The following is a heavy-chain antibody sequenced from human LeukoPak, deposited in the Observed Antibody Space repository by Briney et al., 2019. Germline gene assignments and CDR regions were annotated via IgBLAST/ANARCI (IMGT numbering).Heavy chain of an antibody. V-gene: IGHV3-23*01. Sequence: PGGSLRLSRAASGFTFSTYAMSWVRQAPGKGLEWVSAIRGSDGSTYYADSVKGRFTISRDSSKNTLYLQMNSLRAEDTAIYYCARVIRAAPGKGYFDYWGQGTLVTVSS. CDR1: GFTFSTYA. D-gene: IGHD6-13*01. CDR3: ARVIRAAPGKGYFDY. J-gene: IGHJ4*02. CDR2: IRGSDGST.